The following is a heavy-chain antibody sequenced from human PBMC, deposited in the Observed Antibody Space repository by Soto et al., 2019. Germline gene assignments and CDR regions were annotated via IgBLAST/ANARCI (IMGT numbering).Heavy chain of an antibody. D-gene: IGHD3-3*01. V-gene: IGHV3-74*01. CDR1: GFIFISHW. CDR3: ARGIFGDPPAFDY. Sequence: EVELAESGGGLVQPGGSLRLSCAASGFIFISHWMHWVRQAPGKGLVWVSRLNSDGSRTEYADSVAGRFTIFRDNAKNTLSLQMNSLRVEDSAVYYCARGIFGDPPAFDYWGQGNLVTVSS. J-gene: IGHJ4*02. CDR2: LNSDGSRT.